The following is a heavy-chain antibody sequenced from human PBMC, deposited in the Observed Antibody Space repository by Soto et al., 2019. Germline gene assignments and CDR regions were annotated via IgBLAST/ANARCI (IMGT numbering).Heavy chain of an antibody. CDR1: GGTFSSYA. CDR3: AADLRYCGGDCYPGRYGMDV. D-gene: IGHD2-21*02. J-gene: IGHJ6*02. V-gene: IGHV1-69*13. CDR2: IIPIFGTA. Sequence: SVKVSCKASGGTFSSYAISWVRQAPGQGLEWMGGIIPIFGTANYAQKFQGRVTITGDVSTSTAYMELSSLRSEDTAVYYCAADLRYCGGDCYPGRYGMDVWGQGTTVTVSS.